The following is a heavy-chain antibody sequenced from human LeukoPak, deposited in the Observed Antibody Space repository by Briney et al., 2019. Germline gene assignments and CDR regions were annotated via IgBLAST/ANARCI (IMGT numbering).Heavy chain of an antibody. CDR3: ARRAPSHDFDY. CDR1: GFSFSNYA. V-gene: IGHV3-21*06. J-gene: IGHJ4*02. Sequence: GGSLRLSCAASGFSFSNYAMSWVRQAPGKGLEWVSAISTSGSSIYYADSVKGRFTISRDNAKNSLYLLMNSLRAEDTAVYYCARRAPSHDFDYWGQGTLVTVSS. CDR2: ISTSGSSI.